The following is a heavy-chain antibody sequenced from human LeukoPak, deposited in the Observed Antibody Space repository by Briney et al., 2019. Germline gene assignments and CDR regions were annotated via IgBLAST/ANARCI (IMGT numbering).Heavy chain of an antibody. J-gene: IGHJ4*02. CDR1: GFSFSNYE. Sequence: GGSLRLSCAASGFSFSNYEMDWVRQAPGKGLEWVALISFDGSAKYYADSVKGRFTISRDNSKNTLYLQMNRLRAEDTAVYYCAKPLTYYYDSGNFYNRPFFDSWGEGTLVTVSS. CDR2: ISFDGSAK. CDR3: AKPLTYYYDSGNFYNRPFFDS. V-gene: IGHV3-30*18. D-gene: IGHD3-10*01.